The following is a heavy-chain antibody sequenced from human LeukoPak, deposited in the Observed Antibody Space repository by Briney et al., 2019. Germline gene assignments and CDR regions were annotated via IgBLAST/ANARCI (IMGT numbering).Heavy chain of an antibody. D-gene: IGHD6-19*01. CDR3: ARVSYSSGWYSGFAFDI. V-gene: IGHV4-59*01. CDR1: GGSISSYY. Sequence: NASETPSLTCTVSGGSISSYYWSWIRQPPGKGLEWIGYIYYSGSTNYNPSLKSRVTISVDTSKNQFSLKLSSVTAADTAVYYCARVSYSSGWYSGFAFDIWGQGTMVTVSS. CDR2: IYYSGST. J-gene: IGHJ3*02.